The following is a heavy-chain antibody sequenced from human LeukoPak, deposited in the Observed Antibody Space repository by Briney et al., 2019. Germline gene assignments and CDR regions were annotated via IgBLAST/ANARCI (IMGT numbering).Heavy chain of an antibody. CDR3: AIDYVRFLPFTFDI. V-gene: IGHV3-7*01. CDR1: GFTFSIYW. Sequence: PGGSLRLSCAASGFTFSIYWMSWVRQAPGKGLEWVANIKQDGSEKYFVDSVKGRFTISRDNAKNSLYLQMNSLRAEDTAVYYCAIDYVRFLPFTFDIWGQGTMVTVSS. J-gene: IGHJ3*02. CDR2: IKQDGSEK. D-gene: IGHD3-3*01.